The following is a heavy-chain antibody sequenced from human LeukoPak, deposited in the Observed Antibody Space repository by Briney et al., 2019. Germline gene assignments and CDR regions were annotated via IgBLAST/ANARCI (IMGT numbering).Heavy chain of an antibody. CDR3: AKISPYYYDSSRYYP. D-gene: IGHD3-22*01. CDR1: GFTFSSSA. Sequence: GGSLRLSCAASGFTFSSSAMSWVRQAPGKGLEWVSAISGSGVSKYYADSVKGRFTISIDNSKNTVYPQMNGLRAEDTAVYYCAKISPYYYDSSRYYPWGQGTLVTVSS. J-gene: IGHJ5*02. V-gene: IGHV3-23*01. CDR2: ISGSGVSK.